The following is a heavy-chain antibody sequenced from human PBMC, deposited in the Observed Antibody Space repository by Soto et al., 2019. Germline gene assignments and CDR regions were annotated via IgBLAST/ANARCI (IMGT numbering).Heavy chain of an antibody. CDR2: IKSKTEGGTT. D-gene: IGHD3-16*01. V-gene: IGHV3-15*07. CDR3: AADLPDWGAYALDY. J-gene: IGHJ4*02. CDR1: GFTFTNAW. Sequence: EVQLVESGGGLVEPGGSLRLSCAASGFTFTNAWLNWVRQAPGKGLEWVGRIKSKTEGGTTDYAAPVKGRFPVSSDDSENTVHLQMNSLKPEHAAVYYCAADLPDWGAYALDYWGQGTLVTVSS.